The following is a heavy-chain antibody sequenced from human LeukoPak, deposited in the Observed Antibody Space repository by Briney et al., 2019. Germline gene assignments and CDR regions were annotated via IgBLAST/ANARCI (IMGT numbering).Heavy chain of an antibody. CDR3: AKSNGYGLVDI. D-gene: IGHD3-10*01. CDR2: IFYSGST. Sequence: GSLRLSCEASGFTFSSYAMSWVRQPPGKGLEWIGNIFYSGSTYYSPSLKSRVTISLDTSRNQFSLKLNSVTAADTAVYYCAKSNGYGLVDIWGQGTMVTVSS. CDR1: GFTFSSYA. V-gene: IGHV4-59*12. J-gene: IGHJ3*02.